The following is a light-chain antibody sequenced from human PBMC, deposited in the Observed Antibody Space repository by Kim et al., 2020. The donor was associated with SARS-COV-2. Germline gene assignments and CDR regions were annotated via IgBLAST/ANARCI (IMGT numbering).Light chain of an antibody. CDR2: RDI. V-gene: IGLV1-47*01. CDR1: PTDIGSNY. J-gene: IGLJ2*01. Sequence: GQRATIPCSGRPTDIGSNYVYWYQQLPGTAPKLLIYRDIQRPSGVPDRFSGSKSGTSASLAISGLRSEDEADYYCATRDDRLSNVVFGGGTQLTVL. CDR3: ATRDDRLSNVV.